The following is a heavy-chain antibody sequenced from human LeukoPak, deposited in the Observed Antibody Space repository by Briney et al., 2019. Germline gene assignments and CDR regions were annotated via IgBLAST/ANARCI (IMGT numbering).Heavy chain of an antibody. V-gene: IGHV4-34*01. J-gene: IGHJ5*02. CDR2: INHSGST. Sequence: SETLSLTCAVYGGSFSGYYWSWIRQPPGKGLEWIGEINHSGSTNYNPSLKSRVTISVDTSKNQFSLKLSSVTAADTAVYYCARGVGIVGVVARGLNWFDPWGQGTLVTVSS. D-gene: IGHD2-15*01. CDR3: ARGVGIVGVVARGLNWFDP. CDR1: GGSFSGYY.